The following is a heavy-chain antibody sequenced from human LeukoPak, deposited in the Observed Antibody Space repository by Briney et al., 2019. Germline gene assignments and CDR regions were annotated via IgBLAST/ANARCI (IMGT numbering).Heavy chain of an antibody. D-gene: IGHD5-12*01. J-gene: IGHJ6*03. V-gene: IGHV4-38-2*02. CDR3: ARDRGYDSFINYYYYYMDV. CDR1: GYSISSGYY. Sequence: SETLSLTCTVSGYSISSGYYWGWIRQPPGKGLEWIGSIYHSGSTYYNPSLKSRVTMSVDTSKNQFSLKLSSVTAADTAVYYCARDRGYDSFINYYYYYMDVWGKGTTVTISS. CDR2: IYHSGST.